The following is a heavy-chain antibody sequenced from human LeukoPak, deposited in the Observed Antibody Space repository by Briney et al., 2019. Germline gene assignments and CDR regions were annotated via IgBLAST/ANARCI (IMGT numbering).Heavy chain of an antibody. CDR2: IYYSGST. CDR1: GGSISSGGYY. CDR3: ARDSGSTRGWFDP. V-gene: IGHV4-61*08. D-gene: IGHD1-26*01. Sequence: SETLSLTCTVSGGSISSGGYYWSWIRQHPGKGLEWIGYIYYSGSTYYNPSLKSRVTISVDTSKNQFSLKLSSVTAADTAVYYCARDSGSTRGWFDPWGQGTLVTVSS. J-gene: IGHJ5*02.